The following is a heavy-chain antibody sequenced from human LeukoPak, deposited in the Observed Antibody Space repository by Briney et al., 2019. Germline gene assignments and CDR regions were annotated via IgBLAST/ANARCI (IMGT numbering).Heavy chain of an antibody. CDR2: IRSKAYGGTT. D-gene: IGHD1-26*01. J-gene: IGHJ4*02. CDR3: TRSVGATTFFDY. CDR1: GFTFGDYA. V-gene: IGHV3-49*03. Sequence: GGSLRLSCTAPGFTFGDYAMSWFRQAPGKGLEWVGFIRSKAYGGTTEYAASVKDRFIMSRDDSKSIAYLQMNSLKTEDTAVYYCTRSVGATTFFDYWGQGTLVTVSS.